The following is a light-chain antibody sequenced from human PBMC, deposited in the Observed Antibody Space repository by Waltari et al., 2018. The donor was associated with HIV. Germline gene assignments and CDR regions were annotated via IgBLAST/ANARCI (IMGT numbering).Light chain of an antibody. CDR1: GSNIGADYG. CDR3: QAYDNSLSGVV. V-gene: IGLV1-40*01. Sequence: QSVLTQPPSVSGAPGPRVTIPCTGSGSNIGADYGVHWYHQLPGTAPQLLIYADSHRPSGVPDRFSGSKSGTSASLAITGLQAEDEATYYCQAYDNSLSGVVFGGGTKLTVL. J-gene: IGLJ2*01. CDR2: ADS.